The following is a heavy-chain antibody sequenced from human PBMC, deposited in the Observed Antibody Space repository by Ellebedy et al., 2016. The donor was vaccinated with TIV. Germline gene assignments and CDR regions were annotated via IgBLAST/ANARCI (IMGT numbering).Heavy chain of an antibody. Sequence: ASVKVSCKASGYTFTGYYMHWVRQAPGQGLEWMGWINPNSGGTNYAQKFQGRVTMTRDTSISTAYMELSRLRSDDTAVYYCARVPTPTPGYYYGMDVWGQGTTVTVSS. CDR2: INPNSGGT. V-gene: IGHV1-2*02. CDR3: ARVPTPTPGYYYGMDV. CDR1: GYTFTGYY. D-gene: IGHD2-15*01. J-gene: IGHJ6*02.